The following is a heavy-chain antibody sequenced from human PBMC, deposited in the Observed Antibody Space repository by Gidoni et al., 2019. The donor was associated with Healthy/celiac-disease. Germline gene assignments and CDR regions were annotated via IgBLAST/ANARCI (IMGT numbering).Heavy chain of an antibody. CDR3: ARRAAPLGVHY. CDR2: IYYSWST. CDR1: GGSISSRSYY. V-gene: IGHV4-39*01. J-gene: IGHJ4*02. D-gene: IGHD3-16*01. Sequence: QLQLQASGPGLVKPSETLSLTCTVSGGSISSRSYYWGWIRQPPGKGLEWIGSIYYSWSTYYNPSLTSRVTISVDTSKNQFSLKLSSVTAADTAVYYCARRAAPLGVHYWGQGTLVTVSS.